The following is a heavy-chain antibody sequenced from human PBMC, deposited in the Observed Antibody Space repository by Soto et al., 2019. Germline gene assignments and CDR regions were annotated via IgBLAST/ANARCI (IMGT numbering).Heavy chain of an antibody. J-gene: IGHJ1*01. V-gene: IGHV4-59*01. CDR2: IHYGGGT. D-gene: IGHD3-16*01. Sequence: SETLSLTCTVSGGSMSSYYWTWIRQPPGKGLEWIGFIHYGGGTVYNPALRSRVTVTVETSKKQFSLNLSSVTAADTAVYYCVGPRYGGVRPTHPAPWGQGALVTFSS. CDR3: VGPRYGGVRPTHPAP. CDR1: GGSMSSYY.